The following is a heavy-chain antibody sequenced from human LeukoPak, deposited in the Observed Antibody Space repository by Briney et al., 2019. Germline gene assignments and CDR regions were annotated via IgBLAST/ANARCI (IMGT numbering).Heavy chain of an antibody. CDR1: GASISSTSYC. CDR2: IHTSGST. D-gene: IGHD1-26*01. Sequence: SQTLSLTCTVSGASISSTSYCWGWIRQPAGKGLEWIGHIHTSGSTNYNPSLKSRVTVSVDTSKNQFSLKLSSVTAADTAVYYCARGLKVGATVAFLDYWGQGTLVTVSS. CDR3: ARGLKVGATVAFLDY. V-gene: IGHV4-61*09. J-gene: IGHJ4*02.